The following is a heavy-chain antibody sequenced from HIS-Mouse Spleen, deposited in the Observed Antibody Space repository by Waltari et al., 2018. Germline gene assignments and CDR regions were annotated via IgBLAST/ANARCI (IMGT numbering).Heavy chain of an antibody. CDR1: GGSISSSSYY. Sequence: QLQLQESGPGLVKPSETLSLTCTVSGGSISSSSYYWGWIRQPPGKGLEWIGRIYYSGNTYYNPSLKRPVNISVDTSKNQFSLKLSSVTAADTAVYYCAREIPYSSSWYDWYFDLWGRGTLVTVSS. CDR3: AREIPYSSSWYDWYFDL. CDR2: IYYSGNT. D-gene: IGHD6-13*01. V-gene: IGHV4-39*07. J-gene: IGHJ2*01.